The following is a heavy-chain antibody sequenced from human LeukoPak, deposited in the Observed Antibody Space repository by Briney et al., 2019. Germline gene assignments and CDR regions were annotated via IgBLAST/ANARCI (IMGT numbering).Heavy chain of an antibody. D-gene: IGHD3-10*01. Sequence: SETLSLTCGLYVGSFSGYSWKWIRQPPVKGLEWIGEINHTGGTNSNTSLRSQVTISVDTSKKKFSLKLSSVTVADTAADYCTRESTMVRGALDYWGQGTLVTVSS. V-gene: IGHV4-34*01. CDR3: TRESTMVRGALDY. CDR2: INHTGGT. CDR1: VGSFSGYS. J-gene: IGHJ4*02.